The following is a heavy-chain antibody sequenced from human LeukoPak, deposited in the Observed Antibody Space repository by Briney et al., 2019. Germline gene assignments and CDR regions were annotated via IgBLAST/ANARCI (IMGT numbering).Heavy chain of an antibody. CDR1: GYTFTGYY. D-gene: IGHD6-25*01. J-gene: IGHJ4*02. Sequence: GASVKVSCKASGYTFTGYYMHWVRQALGQGLEWMGWINPNSGGTNYAQKFQGRVTMTRDTSISTAYMELSRLRSDDTAVYYCARVAYSSDIYYFDYWGQGTLVTVSS. V-gene: IGHV1-2*02. CDR3: ARVAYSSDIYYFDY. CDR2: INPNSGGT.